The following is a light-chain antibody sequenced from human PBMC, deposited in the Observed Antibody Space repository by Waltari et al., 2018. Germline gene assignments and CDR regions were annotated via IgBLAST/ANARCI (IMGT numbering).Light chain of an antibody. CDR1: SGHRSNV. J-gene: IGLJ3*02. CDR2: VNSDGSH. Sequence: QLVLTPSPSASASLGASVKLTCTLSSGHRSNVLAWHQQQPEKGPRYLMKVNSDGSHSKGDEIPDRFSGSSSGAERYLTISSLQSEDEADYYCQTGGHGTWVFGGGTKLTVL. V-gene: IGLV4-69*01. CDR3: QTGGHGTWV.